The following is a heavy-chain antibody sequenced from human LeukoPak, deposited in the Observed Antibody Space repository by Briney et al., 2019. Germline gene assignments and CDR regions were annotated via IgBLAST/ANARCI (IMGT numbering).Heavy chain of an antibody. CDR3: ASLWFGELFY. D-gene: IGHD3-10*01. CDR1: GGSFSGYY. Sequence: PSETLSLTCAVYGGSFSGYYWSWIRQPPGTGLEWIGEIDHSGSTNYNPSLKSRVTISVGTSKNQFSLKLSSVTAADTAVYYCASLWFGELFYWGQGTLVTVSS. J-gene: IGHJ4*02. V-gene: IGHV4-34*01. CDR2: IDHSGST.